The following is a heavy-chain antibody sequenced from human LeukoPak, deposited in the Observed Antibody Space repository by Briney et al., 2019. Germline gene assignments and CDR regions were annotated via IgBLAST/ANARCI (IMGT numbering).Heavy chain of an antibody. CDR1: GGSISSYY. CDR3: ARLYGDYGVTRYGMDV. J-gene: IGHJ6*02. CDR2: IYGSGST. D-gene: IGHD4-17*01. V-gene: IGHV4-59*01. Sequence: KPSETLSLTCTVSGGSISSYYWSWIRQPPGKGLEWIGHIYGSGSTNYNPSLKSRVTISVDTSKNQFSLKLSSVTAADTAVYYCARLYGDYGVTRYGMDVWGQGTTVTVSS.